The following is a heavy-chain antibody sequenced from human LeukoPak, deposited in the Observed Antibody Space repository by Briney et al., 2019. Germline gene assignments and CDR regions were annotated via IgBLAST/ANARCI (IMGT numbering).Heavy chain of an antibody. Sequence: SVKVSCKASGGTFSSYAISWVRQAPGQGLEWMGRSIPIFGIANYAQKFQGRVTITADKSTSTAYMELSSLRSEDTAVYYCAIHYYDSSEPQVGFDIWGQGTMVTVSS. CDR2: SIPIFGIA. CDR1: GGTFSSYA. CDR3: AIHYYDSSEPQVGFDI. V-gene: IGHV1-69*04. D-gene: IGHD3-22*01. J-gene: IGHJ3*02.